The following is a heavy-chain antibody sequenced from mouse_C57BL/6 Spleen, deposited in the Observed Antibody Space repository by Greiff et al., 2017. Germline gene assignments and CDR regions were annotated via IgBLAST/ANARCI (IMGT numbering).Heavy chain of an antibody. CDR2: IRNEANGYTT. V-gene: IGHV7-3*01. CDR3: ARDDYCYFDYFDY. CDR1: GFTFTDYY. D-gene: IGHD2-12*01. J-gene: IGHJ2*01. Sequence: EVKLMESGGGLVQPGGSLSLSCAASGFTFTDYYMSWVRQPPGKALEWLGFIRNEANGYTTEYSAYVKGRFTISRDNSQSILYLHMNALRAENSATYYCARDDYCYFDYFDYWGQGTTLTVSS.